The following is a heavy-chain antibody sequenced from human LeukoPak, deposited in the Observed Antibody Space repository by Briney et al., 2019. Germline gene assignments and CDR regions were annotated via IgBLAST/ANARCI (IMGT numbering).Heavy chain of an antibody. J-gene: IGHJ4*02. Sequence: GGSLRLSCAASGFTFSSYSMHWVRQASGKGLEWVGRIRSKANSYATAYAASVKGRFTISRDDSKNTAYLQMNSLKTEDTAVYYCTISLILSNYYDSSGYSAGSNYWGQGTLVTVSS. D-gene: IGHD3-22*01. V-gene: IGHV3-73*01. CDR1: GFTFSSYS. CDR2: IRSKANSYAT. CDR3: TISLILSNYYDSSGYSAGSNY.